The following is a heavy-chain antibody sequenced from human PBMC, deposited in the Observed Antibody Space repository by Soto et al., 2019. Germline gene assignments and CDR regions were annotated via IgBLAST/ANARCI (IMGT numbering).Heavy chain of an antibody. CDR2: MNAKSGDT. CDR3: ARGNPFNYAGFDV. J-gene: IGHJ6*02. Sequence: ASVKVSCKASGYTFSDFDINWLRQASGQGPEWMGWMNAKSGDTFFAQRFQGKFNMTWDTSLSTAYMEVGSLTSDDTAIYYCARGNPFNYAGFDVWGQGTTITVSS. V-gene: IGHV1-8*01. CDR1: GYTFSDFD. D-gene: IGHD3-16*01.